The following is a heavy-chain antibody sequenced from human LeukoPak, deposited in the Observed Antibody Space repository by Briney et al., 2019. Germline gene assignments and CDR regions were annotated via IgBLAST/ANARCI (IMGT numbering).Heavy chain of an antibody. J-gene: IGHJ4*02. Sequence: SETLSLTCTVSGGSISSGGYYWSWIRQHPGKGLEWIGYIYYSGSTYYNPSLKSRVTISVDTSKNQFSLKLSSVTAADTAVYYCARAYSSSWYGRGYYFDYRGQGTLVTVSS. D-gene: IGHD6-13*01. V-gene: IGHV4-31*03. CDR1: GGSISSGGYY. CDR2: IYYSGST. CDR3: ARAYSSSWYGRGYYFDY.